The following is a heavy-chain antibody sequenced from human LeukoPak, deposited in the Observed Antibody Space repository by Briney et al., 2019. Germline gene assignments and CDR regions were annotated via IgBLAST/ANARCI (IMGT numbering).Heavy chain of an antibody. CDR1: GFTFISYG. CDR3: CAAGAAYNY. CDR2: ITYDGSNK. J-gene: IGHJ4*02. D-gene: IGHD6-13*01. Sequence: GGSLRLSCAASGFTFISYGMHWVGQAPGKGLEWVAVITYDGSNKYYADSVKGRFTISRDNSKNTLYLQMNSLRAEDTAVYYCCAAGAAYNYWGQGALGTVSS. V-gene: IGHV3-30*03.